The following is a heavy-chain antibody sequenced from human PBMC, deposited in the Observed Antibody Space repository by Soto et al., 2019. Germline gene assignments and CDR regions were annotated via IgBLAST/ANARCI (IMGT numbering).Heavy chain of an antibody. CDR1: GGTFSSYA. Sequence: ASVKVSCKASGGTFSSYAISWVRQAPGQGLEWMGGIIPIFGTANYAQKFQGRVTITADESTSTAYMELSSLRSEDTAVYYCAREGRNDYVWGSYRYLDYWGQGTLVTVSS. D-gene: IGHD3-16*02. CDR3: AREGRNDYVWGSYRYLDY. J-gene: IGHJ4*02. CDR2: IIPIFGTA. V-gene: IGHV1-69*13.